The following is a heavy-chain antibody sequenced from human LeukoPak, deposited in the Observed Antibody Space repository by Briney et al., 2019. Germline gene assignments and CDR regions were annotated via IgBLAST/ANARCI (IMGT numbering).Heavy chain of an antibody. Sequence: ASVKVSCKASGYTFTGYYMHWVRQAPGQGLEWTGWINPNSGGTNYAQKFQGRVTMTRDTSISTAYMELSRLRSDDTAVYYCASLTSSSGYDDAFDIWGQGTMVTVSS. J-gene: IGHJ3*02. CDR2: INPNSGGT. D-gene: IGHD3-22*01. CDR3: ASLTSSSGYDDAFDI. CDR1: GYTFTGYY. V-gene: IGHV1-2*02.